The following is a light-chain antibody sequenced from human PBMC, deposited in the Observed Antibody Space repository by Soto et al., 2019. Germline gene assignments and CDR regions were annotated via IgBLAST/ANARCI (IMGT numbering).Light chain of an antibody. CDR1: QSLLWTDGNTY. CDR2: KVS. V-gene: IGKV2-30*01. Sequence: DVVMTQSPLSLSVTLGQPSSISCRSSQSLLWTDGNTYLNLFQQRPGQSPRRLIYKVSNRDSGVPVRFSGSGSGTDFTLKISRVEAEDVGVYYCMQGVYWPPGRAFGQGTKVEIK. J-gene: IGKJ1*01. CDR3: MQGVYWPPGRA.